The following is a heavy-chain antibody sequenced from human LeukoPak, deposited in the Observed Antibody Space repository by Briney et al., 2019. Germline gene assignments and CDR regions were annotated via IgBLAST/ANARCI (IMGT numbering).Heavy chain of an antibody. CDR1: GFTFSSYA. CDR2: ISYDGSNK. Sequence: GGSLRLSCAASGFTFSSYAMHWVRQAPGKGLEWVAVISYDGSNKYYADSVKGRFTISRDNSKNTLYLQMNSLRAEDTAVYYCARDSDHASGCLDYWGQGTLVTVSS. D-gene: IGHD6-19*01. V-gene: IGHV3-30-3*01. J-gene: IGHJ4*02. CDR3: ARDSDHASGCLDY.